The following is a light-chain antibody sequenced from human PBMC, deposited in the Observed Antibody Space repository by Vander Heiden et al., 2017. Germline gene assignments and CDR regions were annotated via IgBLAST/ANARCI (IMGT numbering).Light chain of an antibody. CDR1: RSNIGAGYD. J-gene: IGLJ2*01. V-gene: IGLV1-40*01. CDR2: GNS. Sequence: QSVLTQPPSVSGAPGQRVTISCTGSRSNIGAGYDVHWCQQLPGTAPKLLIYGNSNRPSGVPDRFSGSKSGTSASLAITGLQAEDEADYYCQSYDSSLSGRGVFGGGTKLTVL. CDR3: QSYDSSLSGRGV.